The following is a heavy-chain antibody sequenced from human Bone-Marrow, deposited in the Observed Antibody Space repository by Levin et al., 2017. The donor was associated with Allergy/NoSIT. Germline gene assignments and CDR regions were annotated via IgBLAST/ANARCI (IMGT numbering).Heavy chain of an antibody. Sequence: GGSLRLSCAASGLSVASNFMTWVRQAPGKGLEWVSVLYSGGSAYYTDSVKGRFTISSDNSQKTLFLQMNSLRAEDTAVYYCVHSVVNSPDSWGQGTLVSVSS. V-gene: IGHV3-53*01. CDR1: GLSVASNF. J-gene: IGHJ4*02. CDR2: LYSGGSA. D-gene: IGHD5/OR15-5a*01. CDR3: VHSVVNSPDS.